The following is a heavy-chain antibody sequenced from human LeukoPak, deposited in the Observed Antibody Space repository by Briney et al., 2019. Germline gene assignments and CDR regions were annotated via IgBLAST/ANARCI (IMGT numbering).Heavy chain of an antibody. D-gene: IGHD3-22*01. V-gene: IGHV3-30-3*01. J-gene: IGHJ6*02. CDR2: ISYDGSNK. Sequence: GGSLRLSCAASGFTFSSYAMHWVRQAPGKGLEWVAVISYDGSNKYYADSVKGRFTISRDNSKNTLYLQMNSLRAEDTAVYYCARDPSQYYYDSSGYYPRYYYYGMDVWGQGTTVTVSS. CDR3: ARDPSQYYYDSSGYYPRYYYYGMDV. CDR1: GFTFSSYA.